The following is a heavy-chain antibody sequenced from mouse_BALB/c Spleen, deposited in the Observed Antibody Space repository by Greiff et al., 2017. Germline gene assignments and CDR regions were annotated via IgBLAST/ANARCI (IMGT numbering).Heavy chain of an antibody. V-gene: IGHV8-8-1*01. CDR3: ANRAFHYDYGAWFAY. D-gene: IGHD2-4*01. Sequence: QVTLKVCGPGILQPSQTLSLTCSFSGFSLSTYGTAVNWIRQPSGKGLEWLAQIGSDDSTLYNPFLKSRITITMDTSNSQVFLKITSVDTEDSATYYCANRAFHYDYGAWFAYWGQGTLVTVSA. CDR2: IGSDDST. J-gene: IGHJ3*01. CDR1: GFSLSTYGTA.